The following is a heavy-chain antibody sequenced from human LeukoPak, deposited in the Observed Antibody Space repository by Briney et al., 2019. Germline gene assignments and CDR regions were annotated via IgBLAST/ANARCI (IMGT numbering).Heavy chain of an antibody. CDR1: GGSISSYY. J-gene: IGHJ4*02. Sequence: SETLSLTCTVSGGSISSYYWSWIRQPAGKGLEWIGRIYTSGSTNYNPSLKSRVTMSVDTSKNQFSLKLSSVTAADTAVYYCASPRGWGSYSSGWYFDYWGQGTLVTVSS. CDR2: IYTSGST. V-gene: IGHV4-4*07. D-gene: IGHD6-19*01. CDR3: ASPRGWGSYSSGWYFDY.